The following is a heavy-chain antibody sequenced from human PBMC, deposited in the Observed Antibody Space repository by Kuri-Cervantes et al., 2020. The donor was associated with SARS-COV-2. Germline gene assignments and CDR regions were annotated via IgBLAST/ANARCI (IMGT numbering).Heavy chain of an antibody. D-gene: IGHD3-16*01. CDR3: ARGAANYYYMDD. CDR2: IWYDGENE. V-gene: IGHV3-33*08. J-gene: IGHJ6*03. Sequence: LSLTCVASGFTFSNYVIHWVRQAPGKGLEWVAVIWYDGENEYYAGSVKGRFTISRDNSKNTVSLQMNSLRAEDTAMYYCARGAANYYYMDDWGKGTTVTVSS. CDR1: GFTFSNYV.